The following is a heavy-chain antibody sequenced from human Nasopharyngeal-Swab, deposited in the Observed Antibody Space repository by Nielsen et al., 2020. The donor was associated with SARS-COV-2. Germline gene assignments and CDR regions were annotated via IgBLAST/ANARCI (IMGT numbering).Heavy chain of an antibody. CDR2: IFPDDSDT. J-gene: IGHJ4*02. V-gene: IGHV5-51*01. CDR1: GYFFNTYW. CDR3: ARTEYGSGTNFDY. D-gene: IGHD3-10*01. Sequence: GASLKISCQASGYFFNTYWIGWVRQMPGKGLEWMGIIFPDDSDTIYSPSFQGQVTISVEASTTPAYLQWSSLKASDTAMYYCARTEYGSGTNFDYLGQGTLVTVSS.